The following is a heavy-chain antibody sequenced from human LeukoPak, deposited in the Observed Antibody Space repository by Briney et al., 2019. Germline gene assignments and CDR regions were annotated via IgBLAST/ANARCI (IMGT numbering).Heavy chain of an antibody. V-gene: IGHV1-2*02. CDR3: ARGSPIFLEWLPDSYYYYYGMDV. Sequence: GASVKVSCKASGYTFTGYYMHWVRQAPGQGLEWMGWINPNSGGTNYAQKFQGRVTMTRDTSISTAYMELSRLRSDDTAVYYCARGSPIFLEWLPDSYYYYYGMDVWGQGTTVTVSS. D-gene: IGHD3-3*01. CDR2: INPNSGGT. CDR1: GYTFTGYY. J-gene: IGHJ6*02.